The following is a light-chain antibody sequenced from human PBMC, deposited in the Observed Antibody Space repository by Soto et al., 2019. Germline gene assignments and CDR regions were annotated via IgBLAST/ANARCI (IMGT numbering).Light chain of an antibody. Sequence: DIQLTQSPSFLSASVGDRVTITCRASQGISSYLAWYQQKPGKAPKLLIYAASTLQSGVPSRFSGSRSGTEFTLTISSLQAEDFATYYCQQLNSYSFTFGPGTKVDIK. CDR3: QQLNSYSFT. CDR1: QGISSY. CDR2: AAS. V-gene: IGKV1-9*01. J-gene: IGKJ3*01.